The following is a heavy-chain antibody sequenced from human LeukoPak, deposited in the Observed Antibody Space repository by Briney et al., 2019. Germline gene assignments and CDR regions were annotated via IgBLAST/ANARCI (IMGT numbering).Heavy chain of an antibody. CDR3: AGTPQLYDFHYYDY. J-gene: IGHJ4*02. CDR2: INPNSGGT. D-gene: IGHD5/OR15-5a*01. CDR1: GYTFTSYY. Sequence: GASVKVSCKASGYTFTSYYMHWVRQAPGQGLEWMGWINPNSGGTNYAQKFQGRVTMTRDTSISTAYMELSRLRSEDTAVYYCAGTPQLYDFHYYDYWGQGTLVTVSS. V-gene: IGHV1-2*02.